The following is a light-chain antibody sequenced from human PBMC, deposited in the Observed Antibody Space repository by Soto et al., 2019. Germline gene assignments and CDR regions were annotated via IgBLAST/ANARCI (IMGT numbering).Light chain of an antibody. CDR1: SGDVGGYNY. J-gene: IGLJ2*01. V-gene: IGLV2-14*01. CDR2: EVS. Sequence: QAVVTQPDSVSGSPGQSITISCTGTSGDVGGYNYVSWYQQHPGKAPKLIIYEVSNRPSGVSSRFSGSKSGNTASLTISGLQAEDEAEYYCNSYRSSSALGIFGGGTKLTVL. CDR3: NSYRSSSALGI.